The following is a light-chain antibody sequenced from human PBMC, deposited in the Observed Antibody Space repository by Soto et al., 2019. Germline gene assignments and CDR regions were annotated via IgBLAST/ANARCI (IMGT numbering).Light chain of an antibody. CDR2: DVS. Sequence: QSALTQPASVSGSPGQSITISCTGTSSDVGGYNYVSWYQQHPGKAPKLMIYDVSNRPSGVSNRFSGSKSGNTASLTISGLQAEDEADYSCSSYTSSSIYVFGTGTKLTVL. CDR3: SSYTSSSIYV. J-gene: IGLJ1*01. CDR1: SSDVGGYNY. V-gene: IGLV2-14*03.